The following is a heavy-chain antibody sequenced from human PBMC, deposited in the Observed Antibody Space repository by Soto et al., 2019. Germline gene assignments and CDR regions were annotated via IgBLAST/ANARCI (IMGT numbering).Heavy chain of an antibody. V-gene: IGHV3-23*01. D-gene: IGHD3-16*01. Sequence: EVRLLDSGGGLVQPGGSLTLSCAASGFTFSSYAMSWVRQAPGKGLEWVWALSDTTYYADAVRGRFTIYRDNSENNPYLHMNSMRVEGTAVALCAGSLGARRHFFDHWGQGTLVTASS. CDR2: LSDTT. J-gene: IGHJ4*02. CDR3: AGSLGARRHFFDH. CDR1: GFTFSSYA.